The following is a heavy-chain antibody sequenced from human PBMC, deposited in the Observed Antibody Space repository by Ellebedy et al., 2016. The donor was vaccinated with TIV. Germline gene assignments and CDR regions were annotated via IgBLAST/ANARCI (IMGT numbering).Heavy chain of an antibody. J-gene: IGHJ4*02. D-gene: IGHD3-10*01. Sequence: LSLTCAASGFTFSSYWMHWVRQVAGRGLEWVAGISWNSAAIAYADSVKGRFTISRDNARRSVDLEMNNLRSEDTALYYCGKVPWAGVGRIDDWGPGTQVTVTS. CDR3: GKVPWAGVGRIDD. V-gene: IGHV3-9*01. CDR2: ISWNSAAI. CDR1: GFTFSSYW.